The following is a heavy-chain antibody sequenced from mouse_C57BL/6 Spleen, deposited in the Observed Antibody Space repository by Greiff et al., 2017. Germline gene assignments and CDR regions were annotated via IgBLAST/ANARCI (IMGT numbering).Heavy chain of an antibody. CDR2: INPYNGGT. CDR1: GYTFTDYY. CDR3: ARSSYDGYYDY. Sequence: EVKLVESGPVLVKPGASVKMSCKASGYTFTDYYMNWVKQSHGKSLEWIGVINPYNGGTSYNQKFKGKATLTVDKSSSTAYMELNSLTSEDSAVYYCARSSYDGYYDYWGQGTTLTVSS. D-gene: IGHD2-3*01. V-gene: IGHV1-19*01. J-gene: IGHJ2*01.